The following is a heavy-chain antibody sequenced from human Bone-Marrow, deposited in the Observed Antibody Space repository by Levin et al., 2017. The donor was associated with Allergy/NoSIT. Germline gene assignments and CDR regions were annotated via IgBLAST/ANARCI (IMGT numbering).Heavy chain of an antibody. CDR1: GGSISSSSYY. CDR2: IYYSGST. Sequence: SETLSLTCTVSGGSISSSSYYWGWIRQPPGKGLEWIGSIYYSGSTYYNPSLKSRVTISVDTSKNQFSLKLSSVTAADTAVYYCARRNSSSWFGPDAFDIWGQGTMVTVSS. V-gene: IGHV4-39*01. J-gene: IGHJ3*02. CDR3: ARRNSSSWFGPDAFDI. D-gene: IGHD6-13*01.